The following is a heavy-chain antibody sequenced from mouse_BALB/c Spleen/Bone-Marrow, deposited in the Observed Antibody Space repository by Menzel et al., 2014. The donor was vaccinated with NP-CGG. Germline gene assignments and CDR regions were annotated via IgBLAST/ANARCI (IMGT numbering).Heavy chain of an antibody. V-gene: IGHV5-12-1*01. J-gene: IGHJ4*01. D-gene: IGHD1-2*01. CDR3: ARHYGYGAMDY. CDR2: ISSGGGST. CDR1: GFAFSSYD. Sequence: EVHLVESGGGLVKPGGSLKLSCAASGFAFSSYDMSWVRQTLEKRLEWVAYISSGGGSTYYPDTVKGRFTISGDNAKNTLYLQMSSLKSEDTAMYYCARHYGYGAMDYWGQGTSVTVSS.